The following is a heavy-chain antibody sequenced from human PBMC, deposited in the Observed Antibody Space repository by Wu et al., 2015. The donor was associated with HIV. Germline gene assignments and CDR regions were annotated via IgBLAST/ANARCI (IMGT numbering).Heavy chain of an antibody. CDR3: ARRRGIYSTGYYFDL. CDR1: GDFISGGGYY. J-gene: IGHJ4*02. CDR2: VYYSGIT. D-gene: IGHD3-10*01. V-gene: IGHV4-30-4*03. Sequence: QVQLQESGLGLVRPSQTLSLTCIVSGDFISGGGYYWNWIRQSPEKGLEWIGYVYYSGITDYTPSLRGRVSMTVDTSKNQFSLRLTSVTAADTAIYYCARRRGIYSTGYYFDLWGQG.